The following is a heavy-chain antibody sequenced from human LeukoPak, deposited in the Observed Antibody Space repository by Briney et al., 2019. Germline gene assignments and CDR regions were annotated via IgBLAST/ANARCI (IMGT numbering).Heavy chain of an antibody. CDR2: ISAYNGNT. V-gene: IGHV1-18*01. Sequence: GASVKVSCKTSGYTFNSYGISWVRQAPGQGLERMGWISAYNGNTNYAQKLQGRVTMTTDTSTSTAYMELRSLRSDDTAVYYCARDMYYYSRTGFDPWGQGTLVTVSS. D-gene: IGHD3-10*01. CDR3: ARDMYYYSRTGFDP. J-gene: IGHJ5*02. CDR1: GYTFNSYG.